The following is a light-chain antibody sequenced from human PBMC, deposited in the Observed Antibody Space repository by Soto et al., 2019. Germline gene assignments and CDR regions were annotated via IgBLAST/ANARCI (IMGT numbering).Light chain of an antibody. V-gene: IGKV3-20*01. CDR1: QSIHNNN. J-gene: IGKJ5*01. CDR2: GAS. Sequence: EIVLTQSLGTLSLSPGERATLSCRASQSIHNNNLAWYQQKRGQAPRLLIFGASIRATGIPDRFSGSGSGTDFTLHISRLEPEDFEIYYCQQYGGSPGTFGGGTRLDFK. CDR3: QQYGGSPGT.